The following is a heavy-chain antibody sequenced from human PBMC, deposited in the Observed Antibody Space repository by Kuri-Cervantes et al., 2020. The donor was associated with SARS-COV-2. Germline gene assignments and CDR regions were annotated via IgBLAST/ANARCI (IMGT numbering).Heavy chain of an antibody. CDR1: GFTFGDYA. J-gene: IGHJ4*02. D-gene: IGHD7-27*01. Sequence: GESLKISCTASGFTFGDYAMSWVRQAPGKALEWVSSISGSGSYIYYADSMKGRFTISKESGENSLYLHMNSLRGDDTAVYYCARDLRLGKSLDYWGQGTLVTVSS. CDR3: ARDLRLGKSLDY. CDR2: ISGSGSYI. V-gene: IGHV3-21*01.